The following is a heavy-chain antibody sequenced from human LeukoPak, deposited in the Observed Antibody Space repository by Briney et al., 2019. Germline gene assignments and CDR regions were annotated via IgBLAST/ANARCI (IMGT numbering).Heavy chain of an antibody. J-gene: IGHJ4*02. V-gene: IGHV3-20*03. D-gene: IGHD3-3*01. CDR1: GFTFDDYG. CDR3: ARSARLMKGVVEVTALDD. CDR2: INWNGGST. Sequence: GGSLRLSYAASGFTFDDYGMSWVRQAPGKGLEWVSGINWNGGSTGYADSVKGRFTIARDNAKNSVYLEMNSLRADDTAVYYCARSARLMKGVVEVTALDDWGQGTLVTVSS.